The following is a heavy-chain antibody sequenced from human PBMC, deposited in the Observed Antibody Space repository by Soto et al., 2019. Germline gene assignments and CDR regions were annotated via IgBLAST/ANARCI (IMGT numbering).Heavy chain of an antibody. V-gene: IGHV5-51*01. CDR3: ARHGYFDWLLSPYYFDY. Sequence: GESLKISCKGSGYSFTGYWIGWVRQMPGKGLEWMGIIYPGDSDTRYSPSFQGQVTISADKSISTAYLQWSSLKASDTAMYYCARHGYFDWLLSPYYFDYWGQGTLVTVSS. CDR2: IYPGDSDT. CDR1: GYSFTGYW. J-gene: IGHJ4*02. D-gene: IGHD3-9*01.